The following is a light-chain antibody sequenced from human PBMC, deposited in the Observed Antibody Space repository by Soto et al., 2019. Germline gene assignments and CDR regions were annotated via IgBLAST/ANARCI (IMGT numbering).Light chain of an antibody. CDR1: QSINND. CDR3: QQYNKWPPLT. J-gene: IGKJ4*01. CDR2: GAS. Sequence: EVVMAQSPATLSVSPGERVTLSCRASQSINNDFAWYQQKVGQGPRLLIYGASTRATGIPARFSGSGSGTEFTLTISSLQSEDSAVYYCQQYNKWPPLTFGGGTKVEIK. V-gene: IGKV3-15*01.